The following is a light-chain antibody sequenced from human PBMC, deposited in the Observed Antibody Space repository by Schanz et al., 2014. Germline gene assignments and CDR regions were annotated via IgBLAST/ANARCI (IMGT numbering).Light chain of an antibody. CDR1: QDISTY. J-gene: IGKJ1*01. CDR2: AAS. Sequence: AIRMTQSPSSLSASTGDRVTITCRASQDISTYLAWYQQKPGKAPKFLIYAASILQSGVPSRFGGSGSGTDFTLTINYLQSEDFATYYCQQYFNYPHTFGQGTKVEFK. CDR3: QQYFNYPHT. V-gene: IGKV1-8*01.